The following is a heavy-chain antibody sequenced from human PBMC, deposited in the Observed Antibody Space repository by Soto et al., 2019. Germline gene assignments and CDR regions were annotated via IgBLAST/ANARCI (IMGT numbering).Heavy chain of an antibody. CDR1: GFTFRSSG. CDR2: LAYDGSQK. CDR3: AIVRVTDSPLDH. D-gene: IGHD2-21*02. J-gene: IGHJ4*02. V-gene: IGHV3-30*02. Sequence: VRSLRLSCTASGFTFRSSGMHWVRQAPGKGLEWLAFLAYDGSQKFYAHSVKGRFSISRDNTENTLYLHMRSLTAEDTAIYYCAIVRVTDSPLDHWGPGTLVTVSS.